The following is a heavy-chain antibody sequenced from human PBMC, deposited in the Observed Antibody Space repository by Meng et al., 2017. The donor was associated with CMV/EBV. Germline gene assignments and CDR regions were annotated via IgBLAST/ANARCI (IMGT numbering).Heavy chain of an antibody. CDR3: ARGLREFYYYYGMDV. CDR1: GGSFSGYY. V-gene: IGHV4-34*01. Sequence: SETLSLTCAVYGGSFSGYYWSWIRQPPGKGLEWIGEINHSGSTNYNPSLKSRVPISVDTSKNQFSLKLSSVTAADTAVYYCARGLREFYYYYGMDVWGQGTTVTVSS. CDR2: INHSGST. D-gene: IGHD3-10*01. J-gene: IGHJ6*02.